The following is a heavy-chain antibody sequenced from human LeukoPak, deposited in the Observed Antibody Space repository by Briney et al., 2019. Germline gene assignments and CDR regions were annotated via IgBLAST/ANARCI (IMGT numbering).Heavy chain of an antibody. J-gene: IGHJ4*02. V-gene: IGHV3-11*05. CDR1: GFTFNDYY. CDR3: AKVDDSSGYSGDY. Sequence: PGGSLRLSCVASGFTFNDYYMSWIRQAQGKGLEWVSFISSSSSNTQYADSVKGRFTISRDNAKNSLYLQMNSLRAEDTAVYYCAKVDDSSGYSGDYWGQGTLVTVSS. D-gene: IGHD3-22*01. CDR2: ISSSSSNT.